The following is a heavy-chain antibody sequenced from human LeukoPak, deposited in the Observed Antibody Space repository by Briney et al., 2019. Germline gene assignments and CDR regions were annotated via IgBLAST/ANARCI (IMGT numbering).Heavy chain of an antibody. CDR3: ARSLIDYGGSYDAFDI. CDR1: GGTFSTYA. Sequence: ASVKVSCKASGGTFSTYAISWVRQAPGQGLEWMGGITPILGTANYAQKFRGRVTINADQSTSTAYMELSSLRSEDTAVYYCARSLIDYGGSYDAFDIWGQGTMVTVSS. D-gene: IGHD4-23*01. CDR2: ITPILGTA. V-gene: IGHV1-69*10. J-gene: IGHJ3*02.